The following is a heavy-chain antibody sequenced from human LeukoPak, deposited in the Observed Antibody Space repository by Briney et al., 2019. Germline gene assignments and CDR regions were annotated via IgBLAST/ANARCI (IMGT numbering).Heavy chain of an antibody. CDR3: ARVSELRYFVWTLFDY. Sequence: ASVEVSFMASVYTFTGYHMHWVRQAPGQGREWMGWINPNSGGTNNEQKFQGRVTMTRDTSISTAYMELGRLRSDDTAVDYCARVSELRYFVWTLFDYWGQGTLVTVSP. CDR1: VYTFTGYH. D-gene: IGHD3-9*01. CDR2: INPNSGGT. J-gene: IGHJ4*02. V-gene: IGHV1-2*02.